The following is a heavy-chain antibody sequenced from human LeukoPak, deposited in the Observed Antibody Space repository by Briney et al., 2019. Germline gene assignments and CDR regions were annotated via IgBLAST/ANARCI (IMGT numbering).Heavy chain of an antibody. CDR2: ISSDSLIT. Sequence: GGSLRLSCSAAGFSFASYGMSWLRQAPGKGLEWLSYISSDSLITEYADSVKGRFTISRDNAQRSLALQMNSLRAEDTAVYYCARDRLGYSYGSGPPDNWGQGTLVTVSS. V-gene: IGHV3-48*01. CDR1: GFSFASYG. CDR3: ARDRLGYSYGSGPPDN. D-gene: IGHD5-18*01. J-gene: IGHJ4*02.